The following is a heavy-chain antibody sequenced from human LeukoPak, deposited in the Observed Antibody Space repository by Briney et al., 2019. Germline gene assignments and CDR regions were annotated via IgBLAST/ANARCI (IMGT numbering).Heavy chain of an antibody. CDR1: GFTFSSYA. Sequence: GGSLRLSCAASGFTFSSYAMSWVRQAPGKGLEWVSAISGSGGSTHYADSVKGRFTISRDNSKNTLYLQMNSLRAEDTAVYYCAKDRTSWYVNWFDPWGQGTLVTVSS. CDR3: AKDRTSWYVNWFDP. D-gene: IGHD6-13*01. J-gene: IGHJ5*02. V-gene: IGHV3-23*01. CDR2: ISGSGGST.